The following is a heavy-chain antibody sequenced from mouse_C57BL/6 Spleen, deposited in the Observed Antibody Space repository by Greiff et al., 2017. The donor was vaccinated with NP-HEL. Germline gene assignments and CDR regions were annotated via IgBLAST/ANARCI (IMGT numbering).Heavy chain of an antibody. D-gene: IGHD2-4*01. V-gene: IGHV10-1*01. CDR3: VRGDYRELAY. CDR2: IRSKSNNYAT. J-gene: IGHJ3*01. Sequence: EVHLVGFGGGLVQPKGPLKLSCAVSGFRFNTYAMNWVRQAPGRGLEWVARIRSKSNNYATYYADSVKERFPISRDHSESMLNLQMNHMKTEDTAMYYGVRGDYRELAYWGQGTLVTVSA. CDR1: GFRFNTYA.